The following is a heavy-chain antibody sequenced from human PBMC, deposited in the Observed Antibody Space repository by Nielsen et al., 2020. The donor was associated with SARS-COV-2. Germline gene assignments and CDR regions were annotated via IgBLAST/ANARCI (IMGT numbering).Heavy chain of an antibody. CDR3: ARDYYYDSSGYHDAFDI. CDR1: GYTFTSYG. Sequence: ASVKVSCKASGYTFTSYGISWVRQAPGQGLEWMGWISAYNGNTNYAQKLQGRVTMTTDTSTSTAYMELRSLRSDDTAVYYCARDYYYDSSGYHDAFDIWGQGTMVTVSS. J-gene: IGHJ3*02. D-gene: IGHD3-22*01. CDR2: ISAYNGNT. V-gene: IGHV1-18*04.